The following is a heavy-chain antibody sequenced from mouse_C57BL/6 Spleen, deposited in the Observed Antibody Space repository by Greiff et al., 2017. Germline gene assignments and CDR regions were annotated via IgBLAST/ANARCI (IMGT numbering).Heavy chain of an antibody. CDR3: ARGRGYDSFAY. D-gene: IGHD2-2*01. Sequence: EVQRVESGGGLVKPGGSLKLSCAASGFTFSDYGMHWVRQAPGKGLEWVAYISSGSSTIYYADTVKGRFTISRDNAKNTLFLQMTSLRSEDTAMYYCARGRGYDSFAYWGQGTLVTVSA. CDR1: GFTFSDYG. V-gene: IGHV5-17*01. CDR2: ISSGSSTI. J-gene: IGHJ3*01.